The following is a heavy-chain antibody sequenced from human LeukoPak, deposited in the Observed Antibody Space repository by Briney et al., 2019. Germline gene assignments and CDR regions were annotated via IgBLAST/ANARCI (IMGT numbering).Heavy chain of an antibody. V-gene: IGHV4-61*08. CDR2: IYYSGNN. D-gene: IGHD3-16*02. Sequence: PSETLSLTCSVSGVSVSSAGYYWTWIRQPPGKGLEWIGFIYYSGNNNYNTFLKSRVTMSLDPSNNQFSLRLSSVTAADTAVYYCARSQSQSGSYRYYFAFWGQGTLVTVSS. CDR3: ARSQSQSGSYRYYFAF. CDR1: GVSVSSAGYY. J-gene: IGHJ4*02.